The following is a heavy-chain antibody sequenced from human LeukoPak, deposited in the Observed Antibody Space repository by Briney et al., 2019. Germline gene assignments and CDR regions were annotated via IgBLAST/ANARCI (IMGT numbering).Heavy chain of an antibody. D-gene: IGHD5-24*01. CDR2: INPNSGGT. CDR3: ARAWRYNFSPLDY. CDR1: GYTFTGYY. V-gene: IGHV1-2*02. Sequence: ASVKVSCKASGYTFTGYYMHWVRQAPGQGLEWMGWINPNSGGTNYAQKFQGRVTMTRDTSISTAYMKLSRLRSDDTAVYYCARAWRYNFSPLDYWGQGTLVTVSS. J-gene: IGHJ4*02.